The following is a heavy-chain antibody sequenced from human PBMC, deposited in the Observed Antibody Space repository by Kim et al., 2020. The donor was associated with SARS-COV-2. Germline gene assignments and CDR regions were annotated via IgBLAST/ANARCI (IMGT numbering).Heavy chain of an antibody. D-gene: IGHD3-3*01. V-gene: IGHV3-30*18. CDR1: GFTFSSYG. Sequence: GGSLRLSCAASGFTFSSYGMHWVRQAPGKGLEWVAVISYDGSNKYYADSVKGRFTISRGNSKNTLYLQMNSLRAEDTAVYYCAKERIFGVVTYYPHFDYWGQGTLVTVSS. CDR3: AKERIFGVVTYYPHFDY. CDR2: ISYDGSNK. J-gene: IGHJ4*02.